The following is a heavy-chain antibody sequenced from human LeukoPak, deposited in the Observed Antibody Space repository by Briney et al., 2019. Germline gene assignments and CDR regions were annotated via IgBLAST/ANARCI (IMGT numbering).Heavy chain of an antibody. CDR2: ISAYNGNT. Sequence: GASVKVSCKASGYTFTSYGISWVRQAPGQGLEWMGWISAYNGNTNYAQKLQGRVTMTTDTSTSTAYMELRSLRSDDTAVYYCARDPARGSISGYYDYWGQGTLVTVSS. D-gene: IGHD3-22*01. V-gene: IGHV1-18*01. CDR1: GYTFTSYG. J-gene: IGHJ4*02. CDR3: ARDPARGSISGYYDY.